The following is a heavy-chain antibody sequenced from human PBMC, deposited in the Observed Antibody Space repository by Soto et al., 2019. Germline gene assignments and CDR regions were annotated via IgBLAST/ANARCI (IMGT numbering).Heavy chain of an antibody. V-gene: IGHV3-53*01. J-gene: IGHJ3*01. CDR1: GFTVSNNY. D-gene: IGHD3-22*01. Sequence: EVQLVESGGGLIQPGGSLRLSCAPSGFTVSNNYMNWVRQAPGKGLEWVSIIYSDGSTYYADYVKGRFTISRDNSKNTLYLQMDSLRAEDTAVYFCARGLKIRHDAFDLWGPGTMVTVSS. CDR2: IYSDGST. CDR3: ARGLKIRHDAFDL.